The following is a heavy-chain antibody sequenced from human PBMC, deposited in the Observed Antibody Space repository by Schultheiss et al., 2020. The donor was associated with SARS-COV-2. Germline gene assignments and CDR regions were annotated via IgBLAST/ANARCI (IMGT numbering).Heavy chain of an antibody. J-gene: IGHJ4*02. CDR3: AKEGVRWSIDS. CDR2: VSGNSGYK. CDR1: GFTFSHYT. V-gene: IGHV3-21*01. D-gene: IGHD2-8*01. Sequence: GGSLRLSCGASGFTFSHYTINWVRQAPGKGLEWVSSVSGNSGYKFYADSVQGRFTVSRDNAKNSLYLQMNRLRAEDTAVYYCAKEGVRWSIDSWGRGTLVTVSS.